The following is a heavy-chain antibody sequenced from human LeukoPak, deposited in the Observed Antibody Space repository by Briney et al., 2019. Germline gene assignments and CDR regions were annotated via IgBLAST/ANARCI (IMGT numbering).Heavy chain of an antibody. Sequence: SETLSLTCAVYGWSFNGYYWSWIPHPPGKGLEWSGEINHSRTTNYNPSLKSRVTISVDTSKNQFSLKLSSVTAADTAVYYCARGRQLNWCWFDPWGQGTLVTVSS. CDR1: GWSFNGYY. CDR3: ARGRQLNWCWFDP. D-gene: IGHD1-1*01. V-gene: IGHV4-34*01. CDR2: INHSRTT. J-gene: IGHJ5*02.